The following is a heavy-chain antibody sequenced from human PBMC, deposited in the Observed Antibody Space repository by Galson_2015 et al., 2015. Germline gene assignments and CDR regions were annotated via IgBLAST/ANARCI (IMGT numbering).Heavy chain of an antibody. Sequence: SLRLSCAASGFTFSSYWMHWVRQAPGKGLVWVSRINSDGSSTSYADSVKGRFTISRDNAKNTLYLQMNSLRAEDTAVYYCARDLCSSTSCYEGGDYYYYGMDVWGQGTTVTVSS. CDR3: ARDLCSSTSCYEGGDYYYYGMDV. J-gene: IGHJ6*02. CDR2: INSDGSST. CDR1: GFTFSSYW. V-gene: IGHV3-74*01. D-gene: IGHD2-2*01.